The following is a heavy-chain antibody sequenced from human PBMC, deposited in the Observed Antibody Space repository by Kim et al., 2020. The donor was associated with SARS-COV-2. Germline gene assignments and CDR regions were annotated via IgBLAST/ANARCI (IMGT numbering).Heavy chain of an antibody. J-gene: IGHJ4*02. Sequence: GGSLRLSCAASGFTFGDYSMTWVRQSPGRGLQWVSGISGGGGATYYADSVEGRFTISRDNSKNTLSLQMYSLRAEDTAVYFCARVAGYDFGEGALYYLDSGGQGALVTVSS. CDR2: ISGGGGAT. V-gene: IGHV3-23*01. D-gene: IGHD5-12*01. CDR3: ARVAGYDFGEGALYYLDS. CDR1: GFTFGDYS.